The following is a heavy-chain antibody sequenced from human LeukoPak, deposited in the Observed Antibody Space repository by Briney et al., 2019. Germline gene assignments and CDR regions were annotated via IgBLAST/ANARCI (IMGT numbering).Heavy chain of an antibody. J-gene: IGHJ4*02. Sequence: SETLSLTCAVYGGSLSGYYWSWIRQPPGKGLEWIGEINHSGSTNYNPSLKSRVTISVDTSKNQFSLKLSSVTAADTAVYYCARGRRIVGYYYGGYFDYWGQGTLVTVSS. V-gene: IGHV4-34*01. D-gene: IGHD3-22*01. CDR3: ARGRRIVGYYYGGYFDY. CDR2: INHSGST. CDR1: GGSLSGYY.